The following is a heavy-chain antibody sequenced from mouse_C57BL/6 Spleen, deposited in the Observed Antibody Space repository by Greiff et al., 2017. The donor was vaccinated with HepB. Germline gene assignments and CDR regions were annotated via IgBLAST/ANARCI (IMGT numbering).Heavy chain of an antibody. V-gene: IGHV1-82*01. Sequence: VQLQQSGPELVKPGASVKISCKASGYAFSSSWMNWVKQRPGKGLEWIGRIYPGDGDTNYNGKFKGKATLTADKSSSTAYMQLSSLTSEDSAVYFCANYGSSDFDVWGTGTTVTVSS. D-gene: IGHD1-1*01. J-gene: IGHJ1*03. CDR1: GYAFSSSW. CDR3: ANYGSSDFDV. CDR2: IYPGDGDT.